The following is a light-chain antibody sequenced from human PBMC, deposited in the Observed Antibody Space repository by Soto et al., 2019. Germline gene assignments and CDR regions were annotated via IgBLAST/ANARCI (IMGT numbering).Light chain of an antibody. V-gene: IGKV1-5*03. CDR2: KAS. J-gene: IGKJ4*01. CDR3: QQYSSYST. Sequence: DIQMTQSPSTLSASVGDRVTITCRASQNIDTWLAWYQQKAGKAPKLLIYKASSLESGVPPRFSGSGSGTEFTLTISSLQPDDFATYYCQQYSSYSTFGGRTMVEF. CDR1: QNIDTW.